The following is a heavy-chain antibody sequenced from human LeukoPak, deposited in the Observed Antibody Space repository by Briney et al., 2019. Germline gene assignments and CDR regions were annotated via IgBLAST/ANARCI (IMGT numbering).Heavy chain of an antibody. J-gene: IGHJ3*02. Sequence: GGSPRLSCAASGFTFSSYGMHWVRQAPGKGLEWVAVISYDGSNKYYADSVKGRFTISRDNSKNTLYLQMNSLRAEDTAVYYCAKERLMIVDIWGQGTMVTVSS. V-gene: IGHV3-30*18. D-gene: IGHD3-22*01. CDR1: GFTFSSYG. CDR2: ISYDGSNK. CDR3: AKERLMIVDI.